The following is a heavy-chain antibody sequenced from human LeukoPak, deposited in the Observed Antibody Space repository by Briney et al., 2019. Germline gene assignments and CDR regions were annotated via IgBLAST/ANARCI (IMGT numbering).Heavy chain of an antibody. CDR3: ARGSCSGGSCNFDY. D-gene: IGHD2-15*01. CDR2: INHSGST. CDR1: VGSFSGYY. V-gene: IGHV4-34*01. Sequence: SETLSLTCAVYVGSFSGYYWSWIRQPPGKGLEWIGEINHSGSTNYNPSLKSRVNISVDTSKNQFSLKLSCVTAADTAVYYCARGSCSGGSCNFDYWGQGTLVTVSS. J-gene: IGHJ4*02.